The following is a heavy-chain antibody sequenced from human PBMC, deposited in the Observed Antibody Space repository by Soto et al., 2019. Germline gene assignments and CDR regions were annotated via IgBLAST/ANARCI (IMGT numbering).Heavy chain of an antibody. CDR2: ISSSSDYI. D-gene: IGHD6-6*01. CDR3: ARARVYATGPLDF. CDR1: GFTFTRYT. V-gene: IGHV3-21*06. Sequence: PGGSLRLSCGPSGFTFTRYTMNWVRQAPGKGLEWVSSISSSSDYIYYADSMKGRVTISRDNAKNSLFLDMNSLTGEDTAVYYCARARVYATGPLDFWGQGTLVTVSS. J-gene: IGHJ4*02.